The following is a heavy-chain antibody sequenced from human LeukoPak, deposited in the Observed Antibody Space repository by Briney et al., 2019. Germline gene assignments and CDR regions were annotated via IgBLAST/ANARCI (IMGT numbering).Heavy chain of an antibody. CDR1: GFTFSSYA. D-gene: IGHD3-9*01. CDR2: ISYDGSNK. Sequence: GGSLRLSCAASGFTFSSYAMHWVRQAPGKGLEWVAVISYDGSNKYYADSVKGRFTISRDNSKNTLYLQMNSLRAEDTAVYYCARDYDILTGYYNPWGQGTLVTVSS. J-gene: IGHJ5*02. CDR3: ARDYDILTGYYNP. V-gene: IGHV3-30-3*01.